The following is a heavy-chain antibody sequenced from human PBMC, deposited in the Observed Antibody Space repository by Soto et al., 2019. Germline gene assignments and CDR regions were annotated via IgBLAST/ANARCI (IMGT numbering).Heavy chain of an antibody. J-gene: IGHJ5*02. CDR2: IGSSSSTI. Sequence: GGSLRLSCAASGFTFGSFSMNWVRQAPGKGLEWVSNIGSSSSTIYYADSVKGRFTISRDNAKNTLYLQMNSLRAEDTAVYYCAKDPLIVVVVAAPPRFDPWGQGTLVTVSS. V-gene: IGHV3-48*01. CDR3: AKDPLIVVVVAAPPRFDP. D-gene: IGHD2-15*01. CDR1: GFTFGSFS.